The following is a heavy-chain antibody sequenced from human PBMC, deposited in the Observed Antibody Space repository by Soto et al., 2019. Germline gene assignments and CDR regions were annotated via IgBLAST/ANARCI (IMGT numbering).Heavy chain of an antibody. CDR3: ARYRMDVYWFDP. Sequence: SETLSLTCTVSGGSISSYYWSWIRQPPGKGLEWIGYIYYSGSTNYNPSLKSRVTISVDTSKNQFSLKLSSVTAADTAVYYCARYRMDVYWFDPWGQGTLVTVSS. CDR1: GGSISSYY. CDR2: IYYSGST. D-gene: IGHD2-2*03. V-gene: IGHV4-59*01. J-gene: IGHJ5*02.